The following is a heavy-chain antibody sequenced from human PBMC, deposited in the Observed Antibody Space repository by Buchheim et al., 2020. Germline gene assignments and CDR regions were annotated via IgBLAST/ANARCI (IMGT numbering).Heavy chain of an antibody. J-gene: IGHJ4*02. D-gene: IGHD6-19*01. CDR2: ISSGAGGI. CDR1: GYTFSNYA. Sequence: EVQLLESGGGLVQPGGSVRLSCVGSGYTFSNYAMSWVRQAPGKGLEWVSAISSGAGGIKYADSVKGRFTLSRDNSRTTLYLQMNSLIAEDTAIYYCAKDGYSSGWGFDYWGQGTL. V-gene: IGHV3-23*01. CDR3: AKDGYSSGWGFDY.